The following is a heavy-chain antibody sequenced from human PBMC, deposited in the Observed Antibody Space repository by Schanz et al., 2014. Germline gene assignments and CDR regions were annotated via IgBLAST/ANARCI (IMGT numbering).Heavy chain of an antibody. CDR2: VNHGGST. CDR1: GGSFSGYW. J-gene: IGHJ4*02. Sequence: QVQLQQWGAGLLKPSETLSLTCAFSGGSFSGYWWTWVRQSPGKGLEWIGEVNHGGSTNYNPPLKSRVTVSGDMPKKHFSLRLSSVTAADTAAYYCATWSGTRLFHNWGQGTLVTVSS. CDR3: ATWSGTRLFHN. D-gene: IGHD1-7*01. V-gene: IGHV4-34*01.